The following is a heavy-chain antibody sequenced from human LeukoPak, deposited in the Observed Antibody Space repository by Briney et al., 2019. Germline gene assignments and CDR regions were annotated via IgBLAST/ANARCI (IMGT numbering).Heavy chain of an antibody. V-gene: IGHV1-2*02. J-gene: IGHJ5*02. CDR1: GYTFTAYY. CDR2: INPNSGGT. CDR3: ARAPAAIQGRGRDWFDP. D-gene: IGHD2-2*01. Sequence: GASVNVSCKASGYTFTAYYMHWVRQAPGQGLEWMGWINPNSGGTVYAQNFQGRVTMTRDTSISTAYMELNRLRSDETAVYYCARAPAAIQGRGRDWFDPWGQGTLVTVSS.